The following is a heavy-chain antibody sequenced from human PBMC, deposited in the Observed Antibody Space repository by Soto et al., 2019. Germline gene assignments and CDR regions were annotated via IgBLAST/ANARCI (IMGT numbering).Heavy chain of an antibody. CDR2: VSGSSGSK. Sequence: EVQLLESGGGLVQPGGSLRLSCAASGFTFSSYAMSWVRQAPGKGLEWVSSVSGSSGSKSYADSVKGRFTISRDNSKSTVYLQMNSLRAEDTAVYFCAKDWWSGPTCYCLENWGQGTLVTVSS. J-gene: IGHJ4*02. CDR3: AKDWWSGPTCYCLEN. D-gene: IGHD3-3*01. V-gene: IGHV3-23*01. CDR1: GFTFSSYA.